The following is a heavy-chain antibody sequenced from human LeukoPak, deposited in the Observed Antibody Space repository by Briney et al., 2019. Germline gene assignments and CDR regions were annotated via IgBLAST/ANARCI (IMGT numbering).Heavy chain of an antibody. V-gene: IGHV4-59*01. CDR2: IYYSGST. J-gene: IGHJ4*02. D-gene: IGHD3-10*01. Sequence: SETLSLTCTVSGGSISSYYWSWIRQPPGKGLEWTGYIYYSGSTNYNPSLKSRVTISVDTSKNQFSLKLSSVTAADTAVYYCARVFRFGVFDYWGQGTLVTVSS. CDR1: GGSISSYY. CDR3: ARVFRFGVFDY.